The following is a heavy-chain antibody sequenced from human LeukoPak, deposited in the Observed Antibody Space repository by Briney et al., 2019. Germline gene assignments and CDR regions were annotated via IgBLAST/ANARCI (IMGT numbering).Heavy chain of an antibody. CDR2: IRYDGSNK. D-gene: IGHD2-2*01. V-gene: IGHV3-30*02. CDR3: AKDTVRHKHHIVVAGYFQH. CDR1: GFTFSSYG. J-gene: IGHJ1*01. Sequence: GGSLRLSCAASGFTFSSYGMHWVRQAPGKGLEWVAFIRYDGSNKYYADSVKGRFTISRDNSKNTLYLQMNSLRAEDTAVYYCAKDTVRHKHHIVVAGYFQHWGQGTLVTVSS.